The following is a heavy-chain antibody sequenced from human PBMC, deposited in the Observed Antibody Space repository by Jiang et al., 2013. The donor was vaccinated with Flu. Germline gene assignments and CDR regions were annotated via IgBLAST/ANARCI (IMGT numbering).Heavy chain of an antibody. CDR2: IHYSGSA. CDR3: ARDQVYYGSGTYSHGMDV. D-gene: IGHD3-10*01. CDR1: GGSVSSGDYY. V-gene: IGHV4-30-4*01. J-gene: IGHJ6*02. Sequence: GSGLVKPSQTLSLTCTVSGGSVSSGDYYWSWIRQPPGKGLEWIGYIHYSGSAYYKSSLKSRVTISVDTSKNQLSLKLSSVTAADTAVYYCARDQVYYGSGTYSHGMDVWGQGTTVTVS.